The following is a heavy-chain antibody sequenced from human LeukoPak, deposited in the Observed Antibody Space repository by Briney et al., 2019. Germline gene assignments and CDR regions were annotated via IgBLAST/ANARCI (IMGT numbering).Heavy chain of an antibody. CDR2: INSDGSST. D-gene: IGHD3-22*01. Sequence: PGGSLRLSCAASGFTFSSYWMHWGRQAPGKGLGWVSRINSDGSSTSYADSVKGRFTISRDNANNTLYLQMNSLRAEDTAVYYCARRITMIVVNAFDIWGQGTMVTGSS. CDR3: ARRITMIVVNAFDI. CDR1: GFTFSSYW. V-gene: IGHV3-74*01. J-gene: IGHJ3*02.